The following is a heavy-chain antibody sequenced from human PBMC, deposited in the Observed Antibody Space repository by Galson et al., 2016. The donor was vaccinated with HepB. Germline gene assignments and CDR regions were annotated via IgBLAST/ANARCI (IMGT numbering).Heavy chain of an antibody. Sequence: LRLSCAASGFTFSSYGFHWVRQAPGKGLEWVAVIWFDGPKKAYVDSVKGRFIISSDNSKNPLYLQMNSLRAEDTSTYYCVRQDFGYYGGAVWGKGTTVTVSS. J-gene: IGHJ6*04. CDR3: VRQDFGYYGGAV. V-gene: IGHV3-33*01. CDR2: IWFDGPKK. CDR1: GFTFSSYG. D-gene: IGHD3-10*01.